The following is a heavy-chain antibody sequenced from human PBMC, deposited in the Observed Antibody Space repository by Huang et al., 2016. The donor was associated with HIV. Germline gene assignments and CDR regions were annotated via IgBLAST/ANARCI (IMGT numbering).Heavy chain of an antibody. D-gene: IGHD3-22*01. J-gene: IGHJ4*02. V-gene: IGHV1-46*01. CDR3: VREKGITVMVETNYFDY. Sequence: QVQLVQSGAEVKKPGASTKVACKASGYPFPNYYIHGVRQAPGHGLEWWGIINPNTGATNYAQKFRGRVTMTRDTSTNTVYMELRSLRSQDTAMYYCVREKGITVMVETNYFDYWGPGSQVTVSS. CDR1: GYPFPNYY. CDR2: INPNTGAT.